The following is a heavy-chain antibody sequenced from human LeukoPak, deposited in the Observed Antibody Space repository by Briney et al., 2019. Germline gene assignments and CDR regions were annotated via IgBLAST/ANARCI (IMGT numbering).Heavy chain of an antibody. CDR3: ARLGYYYGSGSYRYFDY. V-gene: IGHV5-51*01. D-gene: IGHD3-10*01. CDR1: GYSFTSYW. J-gene: IGHJ4*02. Sequence: GESLKISCKGSGYSFTSYWIGWVRQMPGKGLEWMGIIYPGDSDTRYSPSFQGQVTISADKSISTAYLQWSSLTASDTAMYYCARLGYYYGSGSYRYFDYWGQGTLVTVSS. CDR2: IYPGDSDT.